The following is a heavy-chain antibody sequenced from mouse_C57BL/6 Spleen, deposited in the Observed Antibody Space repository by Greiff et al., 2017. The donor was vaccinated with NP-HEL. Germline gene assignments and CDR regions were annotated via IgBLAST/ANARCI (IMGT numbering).Heavy chain of an antibody. D-gene: IGHD1-1*01. CDR1: GFTFSNYW. CDR2: IRLKSDNYAT. Sequence: EVMLVESGGGLVQPGGSMKLSCVASGFTFSNYWMNWVRQSPEKGLEWVAQIRLKSDNYATHYAESVKGRFTISRDDSKSSVYLQMNNLRAADTGIYYCTGVLMTTVDSQAMDYWGQGTSGTVSS. CDR3: TGVLMTTVDSQAMDY. V-gene: IGHV6-3*01. J-gene: IGHJ4*01.